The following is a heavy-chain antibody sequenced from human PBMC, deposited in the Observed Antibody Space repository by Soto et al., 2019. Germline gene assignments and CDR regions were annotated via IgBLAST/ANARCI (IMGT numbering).Heavy chain of an antibody. Sequence: PGGCLRLSCAASGFSFSDYHMTWIRQAPGRGLAWVSYMSSSGSTIYYADSVKGRFTISRDNAKSSLYLQMNSLRAEDTAVYYCARGGHRARELPDYWGQGTQVTVSS. J-gene: IGHJ4*02. CDR3: ARGGHRARELPDY. CDR1: GFSFSDYH. V-gene: IGHV3-11*01. D-gene: IGHD2-2*01. CDR2: MSSSGSTI.